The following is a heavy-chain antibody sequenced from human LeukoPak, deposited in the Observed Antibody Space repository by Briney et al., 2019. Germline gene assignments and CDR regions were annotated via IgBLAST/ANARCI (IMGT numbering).Heavy chain of an antibody. D-gene: IGHD2-21*02. J-gene: IGHJ4*02. CDR3: ARGIWSTTLTAYYLDY. Sequence: GGSLRLSCAASGFIVSNNYMSWVRQAPGKGLEWVSLLYNDGTTKYTDSVRGRFTISRDNSKNTLYLQMSSLRSDDMAVYYCARGIWSTTLTAYYLDYWGQGTLVTVSS. V-gene: IGHV3-53*05. CDR2: LYNDGTT. CDR1: GFIVSNNY.